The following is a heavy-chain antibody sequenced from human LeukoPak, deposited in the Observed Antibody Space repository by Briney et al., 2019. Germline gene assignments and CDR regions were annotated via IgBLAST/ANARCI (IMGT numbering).Heavy chain of an antibody. J-gene: IGHJ4*02. CDR3: ARDAVVVAATLGFSGYFDY. CDR2: IYHSGST. V-gene: IGHV4-38-2*02. Sequence: PSETLSLTCTVSGGSISSGYYWGWIRQPPGKGLEWIGSIYHSGSTYYNPSLKSRVTISVDTSKNQFSLKLSSVTAADTAVYYCARDAVVVAATLGFSGYFDYWGQGTLVTVSS. D-gene: IGHD2-15*01. CDR1: GGSISSGYY.